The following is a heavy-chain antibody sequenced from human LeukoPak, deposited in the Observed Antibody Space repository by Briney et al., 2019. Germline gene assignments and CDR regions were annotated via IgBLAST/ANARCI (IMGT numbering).Heavy chain of an antibody. CDR3: AREWALPGAYYMDV. J-gene: IGHJ6*03. CDR1: GFTFSTCW. Sequence: PGGSLRLSCAASGFTFSTCWMHWVRQAPGKGLVWVSRISSDGRNTIYADSVKGRFTISRDSANNTLFLQMNSLRGVDTAVYYCAREWALPGAYYMDVWGKGTTVTVSS. CDR2: ISSDGRNT. D-gene: IGHD7-27*01. V-gene: IGHV3-74*01.